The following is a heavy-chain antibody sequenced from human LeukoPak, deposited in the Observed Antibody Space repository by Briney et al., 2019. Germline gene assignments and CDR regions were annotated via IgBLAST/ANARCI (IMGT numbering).Heavy chain of an antibody. J-gene: IGHJ5*02. V-gene: IGHV4-4*07. Sequence: SETLSLTCTVSGDSITSYSWSWIRQPAGKGLEWIGRIYSSGSTIYNPSPNTQITVSTDTSKNLLFLRLSSVTAADTAVYYCARDEGGGGTTWSYNWFGPWGQGSLVTVSS. CDR1: GDSITSYS. D-gene: IGHD6-13*01. CDR2: IYSSGST. CDR3: ARDEGGGGTTWSYNWFGP.